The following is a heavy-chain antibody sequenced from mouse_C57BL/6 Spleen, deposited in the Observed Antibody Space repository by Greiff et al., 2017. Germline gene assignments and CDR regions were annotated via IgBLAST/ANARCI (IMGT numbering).Heavy chain of an antibody. J-gene: IGHJ1*03. CDR3: ARGLYGNEYFDV. Sequence: VQLQQSGPGLVQPSQSLSITCTVSGFSLTSYGVHWVRQSPGKGLEWLGVIWSGGSTDYNAAFISRLSISKDNSKSQVFFKMSSLQADDTAIYYWARGLYGNEYFDVWGTGTTVTVSS. D-gene: IGHD2-1*01. CDR2: IWSGGST. V-gene: IGHV2-2*01. CDR1: GFSLTSYG.